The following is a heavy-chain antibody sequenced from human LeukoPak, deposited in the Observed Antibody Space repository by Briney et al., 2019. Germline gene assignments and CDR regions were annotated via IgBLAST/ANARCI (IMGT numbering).Heavy chain of an antibody. CDR3: ARDRGLIAAIGYFDY. V-gene: IGHV3-23*01. Sequence: GGSLRLSCAASGFTFSSYAMSWVRQAPGKGLEWVSAISGSGGSTYYADSVKGRFTISRDNSKNTLYLQMNSLRAEDTAVYYCARDRGLIAAIGYFDYWGQGTLVTVSS. D-gene: IGHD6-25*01. CDR2: ISGSGGST. CDR1: GFTFSSYA. J-gene: IGHJ4*02.